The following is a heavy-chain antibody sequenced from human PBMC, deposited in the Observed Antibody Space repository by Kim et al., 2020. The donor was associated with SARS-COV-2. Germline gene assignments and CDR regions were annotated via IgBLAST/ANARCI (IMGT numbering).Heavy chain of an antibody. CDR3: AKGEGAVSAGTNRNYYYKALDV. Sequence: SVKVSCKASGGTFRSFAINWVRQAPGQGLEWMGGIIPVFGAPDYAQKFLGRVTITADESTATAYIEVSSLRSEDTAVYYCAKGEGAVSAGTNRNYYYKALDVWGQGTAVTVSS. V-gene: IGHV1-69*13. CDR2: IIPVFGAP. CDR1: GGTFRSFA. J-gene: IGHJ6*02. D-gene: IGHD6-13*01.